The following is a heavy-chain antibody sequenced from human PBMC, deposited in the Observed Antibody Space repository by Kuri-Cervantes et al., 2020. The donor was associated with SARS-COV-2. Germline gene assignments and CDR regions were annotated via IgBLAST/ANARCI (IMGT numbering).Heavy chain of an antibody. V-gene: IGHV3-48*01. CDR2: ISSSSSTI. Sequence: GGSLRLSCTASGFTFGDYAMSWVRQAPGKGLEWVSYISSSSSTIYYADSVKGRFTISRDNAKNSLYLQMNSLRAEDTAVYYCARGLGYCSGGSCYSRSSSDYWGQGTLVTVSS. J-gene: IGHJ4*02. CDR3: ARGLGYCSGGSCYSRSSSDY. D-gene: IGHD2-15*01. CDR1: GFTFGDYA.